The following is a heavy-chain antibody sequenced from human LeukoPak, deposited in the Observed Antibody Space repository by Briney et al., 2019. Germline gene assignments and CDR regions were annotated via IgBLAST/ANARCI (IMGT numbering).Heavy chain of an antibody. J-gene: IGHJ4*02. CDR2: IYYSGST. V-gene: IGHV4-39*01. CDR1: GGSISSSSYY. CDR3: ARQPVSQWELPVFDY. D-gene: IGHD1-26*01. Sequence: SETLSLTCTVSGGSISSSSYYWGWIRQPPGKGLEWIGSIYYSGSTYYNPSLKSRVTISVDTSKNQFSLKLSSVTAADTAVYYCARQPVSQWELPVFDYWGQGTLVTVSS.